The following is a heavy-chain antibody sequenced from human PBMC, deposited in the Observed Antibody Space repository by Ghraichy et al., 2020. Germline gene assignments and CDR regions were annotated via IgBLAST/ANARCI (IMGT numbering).Heavy chain of an antibody. CDR3: ARKWSSSWATFFNRFDP. V-gene: IGHV4-39*01. J-gene: IGHJ5*02. Sequence: SETLSLTCSVSGGSISSSSYYWGWIRQPPGKGLEWIGSIYYSGSTFYNPSLKSRVTISIDTSKNQFSLKLSSVTAADTAVYYCARKWSSSWATFFNRFDPWGQGTLVSVSS. D-gene: IGHD6-13*01. CDR1: GGSISSSSYY. CDR2: IYYSGST.